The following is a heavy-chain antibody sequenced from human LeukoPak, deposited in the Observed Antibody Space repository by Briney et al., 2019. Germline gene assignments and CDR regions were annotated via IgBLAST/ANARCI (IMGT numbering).Heavy chain of an antibody. CDR2: IYYSGRT. J-gene: IGHJ6*04. D-gene: IGHD3-3*01. CDR1: GGSVSSSSYY. CDR3: ARGAFVSGSRCDYYYFGMDV. V-gene: IGHV4-61*01. Sequence: SETLSLTCTVSGGSVSSSSYYWSWIRQPPGKGLEWIGYIYYSGRTNYNPSLKSRVTISVDMSKNQFSLNLSSVTAADTAVYYCARGAFVSGSRCDYYYFGMDVWGKGTTVTVSS.